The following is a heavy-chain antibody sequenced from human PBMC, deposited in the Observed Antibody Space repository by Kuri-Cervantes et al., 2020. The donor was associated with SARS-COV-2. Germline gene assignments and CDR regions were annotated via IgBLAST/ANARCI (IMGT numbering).Heavy chain of an antibody. Sequence: GSLRLSCSASGFPFSSFWMHWVRQAPGQGLVWVSRINVDGTGATYADSLKGRFTISRDNSKNTLYLQMNSLRAEDTAVYYCARDLGIAAAGTLDYWGQGTLVTVSS. D-gene: IGHD6-13*01. CDR2: INVDGTGA. CDR1: GFPFSSFW. V-gene: IGHV3-74*03. CDR3: ARDLGIAAAGTLDY. J-gene: IGHJ4*02.